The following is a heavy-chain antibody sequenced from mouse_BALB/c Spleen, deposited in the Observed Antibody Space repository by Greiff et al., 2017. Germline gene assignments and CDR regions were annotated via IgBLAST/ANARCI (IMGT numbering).Heavy chain of an antibody. CDR3: ARGRTMITSAMDY. V-gene: IGHV1-7*01. Sequence: QVQLQQSGAELAKPGASVKMSCKASGYTFTSYWMHWVKQRPGQGLEWIGYINPSTGYTEYNQKFKDKATLTADKSSSTAYMQLSSLTSEDSAVYYCARGRTMITSAMDYWGQGTSVTVSS. D-gene: IGHD2-4*01. J-gene: IGHJ4*01. CDR1: GYTFTSYW. CDR2: INPSTGYT.